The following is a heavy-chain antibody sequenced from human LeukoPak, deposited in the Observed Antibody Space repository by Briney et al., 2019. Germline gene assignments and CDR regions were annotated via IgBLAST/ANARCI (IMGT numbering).Heavy chain of an antibody. D-gene: IGHD2-2*01. V-gene: IGHV3-23*01. Sequence: GGSLRLSCAASGFTFSSYAMSWVRQAPRKGLEWVSPISGSGGSTYYADSVKGRFTISRDNSKNTLYLQMNSLRAEDTAVYYCAKVARGNQLLYYFDYWGQGTLVTVSS. CDR3: AKVARGNQLLYYFDY. CDR1: GFTFSSYA. J-gene: IGHJ4*02. CDR2: ISGSGGST.